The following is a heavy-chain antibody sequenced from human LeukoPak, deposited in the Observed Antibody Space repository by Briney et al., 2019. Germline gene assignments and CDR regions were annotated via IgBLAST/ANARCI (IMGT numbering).Heavy chain of an antibody. Sequence: GGSLRLSCAASGFTFSSYAMHWVRQAPGNGLEWVAVISYDGSNKYYADSVKGRFTISRDNSKNTLYLQMNSLRAEDTAVYYCAREGLATYYMDVWGKGTTVTVSS. CDR1: GFTFSSYA. D-gene: IGHD6-19*01. CDR3: AREGLATYYMDV. CDR2: ISYDGSNK. J-gene: IGHJ6*03. V-gene: IGHV3-30*01.